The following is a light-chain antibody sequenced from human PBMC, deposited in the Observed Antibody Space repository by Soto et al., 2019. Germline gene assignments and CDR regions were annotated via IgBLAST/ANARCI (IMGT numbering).Light chain of an antibody. Sequence: TLSVSPGERVTLSCRVSQSVRSNLAWYQQRPGRAPRLLIYGASSRATGIPARFSGSGSGTEFTLTISSLQSEDFAVYYCQHYNNWPPWTFGQGTKVDLK. CDR1: QSVRSN. CDR2: GAS. V-gene: IGKV3-15*01. J-gene: IGKJ1*01. CDR3: QHYNNWPPWT.